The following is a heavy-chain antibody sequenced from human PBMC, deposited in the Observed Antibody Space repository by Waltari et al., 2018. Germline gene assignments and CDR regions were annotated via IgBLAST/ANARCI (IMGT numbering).Heavy chain of an antibody. CDR1: GFTFSSYS. CDR3: ARGGTARSYYFDY. Sequence: EVQVVESGGTMVQPGGSLRLSCAASGFTFSSYSMNWVRQAPGKGLECISYISSGSGTIYYADPVKGRFTISRDNADNALHLQMNSLRAEDTAVYYCARGGTARSYYFDYWGRGTLVTVSS. D-gene: IGHD2-21*02. J-gene: IGHJ4*02. V-gene: IGHV3-48*01. CDR2: ISSGSGTI.